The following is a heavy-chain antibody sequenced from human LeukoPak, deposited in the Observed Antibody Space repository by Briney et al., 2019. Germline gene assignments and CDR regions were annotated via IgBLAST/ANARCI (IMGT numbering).Heavy chain of an antibody. CDR1: GYTFTGYY. CDR2: INPNSGGT. Sequence: ASVKVSCKASGYTFTGYYMHWVRQAPGQGLEWMGWINPNSGGTNYAQKFQGRVTMTRDMSTSTAYMELSSLRSEDTAVYYCARVTGGRYCSTTSCYMRGWFDPWGQGTLVTVSS. V-gene: IGHV1-2*02. D-gene: IGHD2-2*02. CDR3: ARVTGGRYCSTTSCYMRGWFDP. J-gene: IGHJ5*02.